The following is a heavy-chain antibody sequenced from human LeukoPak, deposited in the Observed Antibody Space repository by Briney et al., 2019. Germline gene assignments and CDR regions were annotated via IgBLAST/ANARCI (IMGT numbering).Heavy chain of an antibody. CDR1: GGSISSYY. CDR2: IYYSGST. D-gene: IGHD3-9*01. J-gene: IGHJ4*02. Sequence: PSETLSLTCTVSGGSISSYYWSWIRQPPGKGLEWIGYIYYSGSTNYNPSLKSRVTISVDTSENQFSLKLSSVTAADTAVYYCAGGGNYDILTGYQGYWGQGTLVTVSS. CDR3: AGGGNYDILTGYQGY. V-gene: IGHV4-59*01.